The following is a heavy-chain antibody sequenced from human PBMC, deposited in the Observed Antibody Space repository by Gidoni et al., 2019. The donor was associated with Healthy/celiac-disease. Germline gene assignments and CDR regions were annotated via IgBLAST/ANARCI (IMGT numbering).Heavy chain of an antibody. J-gene: IGHJ4*02. Sequence: QVQLVESGGGVVQPGRSRRPSCAASGSNFRSDAMHWVRQAPGKGLEWVAVISYDGSNNYYADSVKGRFTISRDNSKNTLYLQMNSLRAEDTSVYYCARDWARSFDYWGQGTLVTVSS. CDR3: ARDWARSFDY. CDR2: ISYDGSNN. CDR1: GSNFRSDA. D-gene: IGHD3-16*01. V-gene: IGHV3-30-3*01.